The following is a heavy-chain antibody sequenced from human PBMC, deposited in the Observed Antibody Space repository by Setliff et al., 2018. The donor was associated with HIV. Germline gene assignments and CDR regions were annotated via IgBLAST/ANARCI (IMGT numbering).Heavy chain of an antibody. CDR2: IYHSGST. V-gene: IGHV4-59*01. CDR1: SGSISVYY. Sequence: SETLSLTCSVPSGSISVYYWSWIRQPPGKELEWIGYIYHSGSTNYNPSLKSRVTISADTSKNQFSLRLNSVTAADTAVYYCARGKGRWLQFKGVFAFDIWGQGTMVTVSS. D-gene: IGHD5-12*01. J-gene: IGHJ3*02. CDR3: ARGKGRWLQFKGVFAFDI.